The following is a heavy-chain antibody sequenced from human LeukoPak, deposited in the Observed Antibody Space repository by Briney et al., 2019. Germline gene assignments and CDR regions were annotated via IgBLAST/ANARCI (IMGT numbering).Heavy chain of an antibody. Sequence: PSETLSLTCAVYGGSFSGYYWSWIRQPPGKGLEWIGEINHSGSTNYNPSLKSRVTISVDTSKNQFSLRLSSVTAADTAVYYCARRGYPLLRPFEGWVDPWGQGTLVTVSS. CDR1: GGSFSGYY. CDR2: INHSGST. J-gene: IGHJ5*02. V-gene: IGHV4-34*01. D-gene: IGHD2-15*01. CDR3: ARRGYPLLRPFEGWVDP.